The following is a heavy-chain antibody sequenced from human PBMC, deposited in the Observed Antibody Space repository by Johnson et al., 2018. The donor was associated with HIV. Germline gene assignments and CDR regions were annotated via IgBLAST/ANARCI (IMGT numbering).Heavy chain of an antibody. CDR2: INWNGGST. J-gene: IGHJ3*02. Sequence: MQLVESGGGVVRPGGSLRLSCADSGFTFDYYGMSWVRQTPGKGLEWVSGINWNGGSTGYADSVKGRFTISRDNAKNFIYLQMNSLRAEDTAVYYCTSTARITIFGVVITQPDAFDIWGQGTMVTVSS. D-gene: IGHD3-3*01. CDR1: GFTFDYYG. CDR3: TSTARITIFGVVITQPDAFDI. V-gene: IGHV3-20*04.